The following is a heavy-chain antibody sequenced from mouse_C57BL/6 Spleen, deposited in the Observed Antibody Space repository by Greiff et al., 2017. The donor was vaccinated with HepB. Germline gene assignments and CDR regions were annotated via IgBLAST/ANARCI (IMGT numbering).Heavy chain of an antibody. J-gene: IGHJ4*01. CDR1: GYTFTGYW. D-gene: IGHD2-5*01. V-gene: IGHV1-9*01. Sequence: VQLQQSGAELMKPGASVKLSCKATGYTFTGYWIEWVKQRPGHGLEWIGEILPGSGSTNYNEKFKGKATFTADTSSNTAYMQLSSLTTEDSAIYYCARRMGTGYSNYLYYYAMDYWGQRTSVTVSS. CDR2: ILPGSGST. CDR3: ARRMGTGYSNYLYYYAMDY.